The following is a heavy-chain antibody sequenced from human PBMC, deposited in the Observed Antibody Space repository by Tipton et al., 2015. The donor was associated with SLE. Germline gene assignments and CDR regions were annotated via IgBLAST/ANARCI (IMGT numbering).Heavy chain of an antibody. V-gene: IGHV1-69*01. CDR3: ARDGYNPGWFDP. J-gene: IGHJ5*02. Sequence: QSGAEVKKPGSSVKVSCKASGGTFSSYAISWVRQAPGQGLEWMGGIIPIFGTANYSQQFQGRVTITADESTSTAYLELSSLRSEDTAVYYCARDGYNPGWFDPWGQGTLVTVSS. CDR2: IIPIFGTA. CDR1: GGTFSSYA. D-gene: IGHD5-24*01.